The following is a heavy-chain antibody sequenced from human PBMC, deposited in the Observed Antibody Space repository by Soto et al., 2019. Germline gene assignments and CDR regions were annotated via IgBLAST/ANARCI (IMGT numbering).Heavy chain of an antibody. CDR2: INAGNGNT. J-gene: IGHJ5*02. V-gene: IGHV1-3*01. Sequence: ASVKVSCKASGYTFTSYAMHWVRQAPGQRLEWMGWINAGNGNTKYSQKFQGRVTITRDTSASTAYMELSSLRSEDTAVYYCASGDWLLWTFDPCGQGTLVTVSS. CDR1: GYTFTSYA. D-gene: IGHD3-9*01. CDR3: ASGDWLLWTFDP.